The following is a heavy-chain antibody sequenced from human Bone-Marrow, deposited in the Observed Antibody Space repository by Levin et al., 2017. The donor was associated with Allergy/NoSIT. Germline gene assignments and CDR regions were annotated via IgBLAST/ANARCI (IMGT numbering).Heavy chain of an antibody. D-gene: IGHD5-18*01. V-gene: IGHV4-39*01. CDR2: IYYSGST. CDR1: GGSISSSSYY. Sequence: SETLSLTCTVSGGSISSSSYYWGWIRQPPRKGLEWIGSIYYSGSTYYNPSLKSRVTISVDTSKNQFSLKLSSVTAADTAVYYCASREYSYAYGWLDYWGQGTLVTVSS. J-gene: IGHJ4*02. CDR3: ASREYSYAYGWLDY.